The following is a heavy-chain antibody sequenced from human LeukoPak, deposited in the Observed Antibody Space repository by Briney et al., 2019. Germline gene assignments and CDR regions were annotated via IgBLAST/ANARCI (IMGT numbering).Heavy chain of an antibody. CDR1: GYTSTSYA. J-gene: IGHJ6*02. D-gene: IGHD2-8*02. CDR2: INAGNGNT. CDR3: ARGGWGRSYYYYYGMDV. V-gene: IGHV1-3*01. Sequence: ASVKVSCKASGYTSTSYAMHWVRQAPGQRLEWMGWINAGNGNTKYSQKFQGRVTITRDTSASTAYMELSSLRSEDTAVYYCARGGWGRSYYYYYGMDVWGQGTTVTVSS.